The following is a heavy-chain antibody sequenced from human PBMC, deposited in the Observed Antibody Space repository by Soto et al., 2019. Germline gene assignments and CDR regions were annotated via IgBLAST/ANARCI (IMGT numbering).Heavy chain of an antibody. Sequence: QVQLQQWGAGLLKPSETLSLNCAVTGGSLSGYYWSWIRQPPGKGLEWIGEVKDGGHTNYSPSLRGRVTISSDTSTNQFSLRLNSVTAADTGVDYCARGQEGVVATHWDQGSLVTVSS. CDR3: ARGQEGVVATH. V-gene: IGHV4-34*01. CDR2: VKDGGHT. CDR1: GGSLSGYY. D-gene: IGHD5-12*01. J-gene: IGHJ4*02.